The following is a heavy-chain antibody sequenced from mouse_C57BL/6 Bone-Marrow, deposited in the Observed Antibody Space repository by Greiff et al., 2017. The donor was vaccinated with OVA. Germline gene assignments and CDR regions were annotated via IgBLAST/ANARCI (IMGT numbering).Heavy chain of an antibody. D-gene: IGHD1-1*01. J-gene: IGHJ4*01. CDR3: ARGGITSYYYAMDY. CDR2: IDPSDSYT. CDR1: GYTFTSYW. Sequence: QVQLQQPGAELVMPGASVKLSCKASGYTFTSYWMHWVKQRPGQGLEWIGEIDPSDSYTNYNQKFKGKSTLTVDKSSSTDYMQLSSLTSEDSAVYYCARGGITSYYYAMDYWGQGTSVTVSS. V-gene: IGHV1-69*01.